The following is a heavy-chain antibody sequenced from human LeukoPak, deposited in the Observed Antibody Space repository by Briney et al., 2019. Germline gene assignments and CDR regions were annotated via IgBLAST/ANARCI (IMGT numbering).Heavy chain of an antibody. CDR3: ARDFRRSSSWPFDY. J-gene: IGHJ4*02. D-gene: IGHD6-13*01. V-gene: IGHV3-11*06. CDR1: GFTFSDYY. CDR2: ISSSSSYT. Sequence: GRSLRLSCAASGFTFSDYYMSWIRQAPGKGLEWVSYISSSSSYTNYVDSVKGRFTISRDNAKNSLYLQMNSLRAEDTAVYHCARDFRRSSSWPFDYWGQGTLVTVSS.